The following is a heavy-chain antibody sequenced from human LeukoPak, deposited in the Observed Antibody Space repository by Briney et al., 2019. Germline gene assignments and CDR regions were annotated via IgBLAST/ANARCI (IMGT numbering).Heavy chain of an antibody. CDR3: ARDPGTRNYYYSMDV. J-gene: IGHJ6*03. CDR1: GYTFIAYY. D-gene: IGHD1-1*01. CDR2: INPNSGGT. V-gene: IGHV1-2*02. Sequence: GASVKVSCKASGYTFIAYYMHWVRQAPGQGLEWMGWINPNSGGTNYAQKFQGRVTMTTDTSTSTAYMELRSLRSDDTAVYYCARDPGTRNYYYSMDVWGKGTTVTVSS.